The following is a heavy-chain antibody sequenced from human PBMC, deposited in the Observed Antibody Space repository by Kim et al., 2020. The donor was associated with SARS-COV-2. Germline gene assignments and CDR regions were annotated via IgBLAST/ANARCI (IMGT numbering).Heavy chain of an antibody. CDR1: GFTFSTYG. V-gene: IGHV3-23*01. Sequence: GGSLRLSCAASGFTFSTYGMSWVRQAPGKGLEWVSGIVSSGVSTYYADSVKGRFTISRDNSKNTLYLQMNSLRAEDTAVYYCAKDPRYSGYCTGSSCRNFDYWGQGTLVTVSS. CDR2: IVSSGVST. D-gene: IGHD2-8*02. J-gene: IGHJ4*02. CDR3: AKDPRYSGYCTGSSCRNFDY.